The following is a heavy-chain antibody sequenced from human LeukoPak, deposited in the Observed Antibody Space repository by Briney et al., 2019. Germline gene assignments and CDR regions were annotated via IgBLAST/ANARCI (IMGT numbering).Heavy chain of an antibody. V-gene: IGHV3-48*01. D-gene: IGHD3-22*01. J-gene: IGHJ4*02. Sequence: PGGSLRLSCAASGFTFSSYSMNWVRQAPGKGLEWVSYISSSSSTIYYADSVKGRFTISRDNSKNTLYLQMNSLRAEDTAVYYCAKDRKRSSGEIDYWGQGTLVTVSS. CDR3: AKDRKRSSGEIDY. CDR1: GFTFSSYS. CDR2: ISSSSSTI.